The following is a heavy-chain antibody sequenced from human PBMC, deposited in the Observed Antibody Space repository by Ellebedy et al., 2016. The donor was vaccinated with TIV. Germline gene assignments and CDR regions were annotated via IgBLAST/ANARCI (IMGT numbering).Heavy chain of an antibody. D-gene: IGHD3-10*01. CDR3: ARELAALRAYGMDV. CDR2: INAGNGNT. J-gene: IGHJ6*02. Sequence: ASVKVSXXASGYTFTSYAMHWVRQAPGQRLEWMGWINAGNGNTEYSQKFQGRVTITRDTSASTAYMEVSSLRSEDTAVYYCARELAALRAYGMDVWGQGTTVTVSS. CDR1: GYTFTSYA. V-gene: IGHV1-3*01.